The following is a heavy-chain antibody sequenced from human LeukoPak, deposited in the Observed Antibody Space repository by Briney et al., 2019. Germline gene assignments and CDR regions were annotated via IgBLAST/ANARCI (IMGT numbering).Heavy chain of an antibody. CDR3: ARGDPYADL. CDR2: ITICGNTR. Sequence: GGSLTLSCAASGFSFSTYEMNWVRQAPGKGLEWVSDITICGNTRSYADSVKGRFTISRDNARNSLYLQMNSLRVEDTAVYYCARGDPYADLWGQGTLVTVAS. CDR1: GFSFSTYE. V-gene: IGHV3-48*03. D-gene: IGHD2-2*01. J-gene: IGHJ5*02.